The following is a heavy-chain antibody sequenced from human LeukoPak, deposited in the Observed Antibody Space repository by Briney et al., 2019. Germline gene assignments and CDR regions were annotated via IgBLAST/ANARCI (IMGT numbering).Heavy chain of an antibody. J-gene: IGHJ6*02. CDR2: ISSSSSYI. CDR1: GFTFSSYS. CDR3: AREDIVVVPAAMVGYYYYGMDV. V-gene: IGHV3-21*01. Sequence: GGSLRLSCAASGFTFSSYSMNWVRQAPGKGLEWVSSISSSSSYIYYADSVKGRFTISRDNAKNSLYLQMNSLRAEDTAVYYCAREDIVVVPAAMVGYYYYGMDVWGQGTTVTVSS. D-gene: IGHD2-2*01.